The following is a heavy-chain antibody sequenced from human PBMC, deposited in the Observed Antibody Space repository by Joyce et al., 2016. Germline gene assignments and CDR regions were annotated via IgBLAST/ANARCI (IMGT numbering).Heavy chain of an antibody. CDR1: GGTFSYYG. V-gene: IGHV1-69*06. CDR2: IIPIFGTT. D-gene: IGHD6-19*01. Sequence: QVQLVQSGAEVKKPGSSVKVSCKASGGTFSYYGIRWVRQAPGQGLEWMGGIIPIFGTTNYAQKLRGRVTITADKSTSTAYMELSSLRSEDTAVHYCARAEYSSGTWAFDIWGQGTMVTVSS. J-gene: IGHJ3*02. CDR3: ARAEYSSGTWAFDI.